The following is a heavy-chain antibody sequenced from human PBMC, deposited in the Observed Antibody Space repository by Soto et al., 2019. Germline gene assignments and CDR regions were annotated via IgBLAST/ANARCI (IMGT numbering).Heavy chain of an antibody. CDR3: PGGVGDAF. Sequence: EVPLVESGGGLVQTGGSLRLSCAIFESTVSRDWMNWVRQAPGKGLEWVAHINQDGSEKYYVDSVKGRFTISRDNAKKSLYLQMNSLIPADPAMYYCPGGVGDAFWGQGTLVTVSS. CDR2: INQDGSEK. CDR1: ESTVSRDW. V-gene: IGHV3-7*04. D-gene: IGHD1-26*01. J-gene: IGHJ4*02.